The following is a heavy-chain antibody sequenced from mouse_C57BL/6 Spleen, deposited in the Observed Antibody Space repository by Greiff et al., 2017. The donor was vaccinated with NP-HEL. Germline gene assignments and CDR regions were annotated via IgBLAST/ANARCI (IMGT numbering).Heavy chain of an antibody. CDR2: ISYSGST. Sequence: EVHLVESGPGMVKPSQSLSLTCTVSGYSITSGYDWHWIRHSPGNKLEWMGYISYSGSTNYNPSLKSRISITHDTSKNHFFLKLNSVTTEDTATYYCAREGDYDEGFAYWGQGTLVTVSA. CDR1: GYSITSGYD. CDR3: AREGDYDEGFAY. V-gene: IGHV3-1*01. J-gene: IGHJ3*01. D-gene: IGHD2-4*01.